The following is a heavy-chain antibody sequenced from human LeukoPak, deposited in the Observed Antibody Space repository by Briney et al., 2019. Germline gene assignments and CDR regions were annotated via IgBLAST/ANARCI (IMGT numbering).Heavy chain of an antibody. CDR3: ARQFTNWNDGSADY. CDR2: ISSSSSYI. D-gene: IGHD1-1*01. Sequence: PGGSLRLSCAASGFTFSSYSMNWVRQAPGKGLEWVSSISSSSSYIYYADSVKGRFTISRDNAKNSLYLQMNSLRAEDTAVYYCARQFTNWNDGSADYWGQGTLVTVSS. CDR1: GFTFSSYS. V-gene: IGHV3-21*01. J-gene: IGHJ4*02.